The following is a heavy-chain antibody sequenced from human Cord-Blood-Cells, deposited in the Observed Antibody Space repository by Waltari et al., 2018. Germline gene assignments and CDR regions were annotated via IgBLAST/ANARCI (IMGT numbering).Heavy chain of an antibody. CDR3: ARGPPAYCGGDCYSDAFDI. CDR2: MNPNSGNT. CDR1: GYTFTSYA. V-gene: IGHV1-8*03. Sequence: QVQLVQSGAEVKKPGASVKVSCKAPGYTFTSYATHWVRQATGPGLEWMGWMNPNSGNTGYAQKFQGRVTITRNTSISTAYMELSSLRSEDTAVYYCARGPPAYCGGDCYSDAFDIWGQGTMVTVSS. J-gene: IGHJ3*02. D-gene: IGHD2-21*01.